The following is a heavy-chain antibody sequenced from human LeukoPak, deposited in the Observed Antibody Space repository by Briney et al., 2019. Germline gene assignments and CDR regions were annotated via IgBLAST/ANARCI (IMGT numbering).Heavy chain of an antibody. CDR2: ISGSGGST. J-gene: IGHJ3*02. Sequence: GGSLRLSCAASGFTFSSYAMSWARQAPGKGLEWVSAISGSGGSTYYADSVKGRFTISRDNSKNTLYLQVNSLRAEDTAVYYCARPQSGTYHDAFDIWGQGTMVTVSS. CDR3: ARPQSGTYHDAFDI. CDR1: GFTFSSYA. V-gene: IGHV3-23*01. D-gene: IGHD1-26*01.